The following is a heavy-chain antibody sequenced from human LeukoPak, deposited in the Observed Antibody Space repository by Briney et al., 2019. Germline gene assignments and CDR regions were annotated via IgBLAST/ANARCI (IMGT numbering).Heavy chain of an antibody. CDR2: IYYSGST. CDR1: GGSISSYY. CDR3: ARGSYYNYFDY. Sequence: SETLSLTCTVTGGSISSYYWSWIRQPPGKGLEWIGYIYYSGSTNYNPSLKSRVTISVDTSKNQFSLKLSSVTAADMAVYYCARGSYYNYFDYWGQGTLVTVSS. V-gene: IGHV4-59*01. J-gene: IGHJ4*02. D-gene: IGHD3-10*01.